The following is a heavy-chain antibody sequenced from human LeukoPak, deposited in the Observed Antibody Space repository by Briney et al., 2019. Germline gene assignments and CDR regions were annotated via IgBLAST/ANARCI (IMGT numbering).Heavy chain of an antibody. CDR2: ISDDGIKI. CDR3: GKGPGYSVYDNLPHH. J-gene: IGHJ5*02. Sequence: GGSLRLSCAASGFTFSSYGMHWVRQAPGKGLEWVAVISDDGIKIYYGDSVKGRFTISRDNSKNTLNLQMDSLRADDTAVYYCGKGPGYSVYDNLPHHWGQGTLVTVSS. V-gene: IGHV3-30*18. CDR1: GFTFSSYG. D-gene: IGHD5/OR15-5a*01.